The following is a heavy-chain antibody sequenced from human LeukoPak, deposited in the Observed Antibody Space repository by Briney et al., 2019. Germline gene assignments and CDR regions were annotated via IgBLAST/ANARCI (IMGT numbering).Heavy chain of an antibody. V-gene: IGHV4-59*08. CDR3: ARHERIDNWFDP. Sequence: SETLSLTCTVSGGSISSYYWSWIRQPPGKALEWIGYIYYRGSTNYNPSLKSRVTISVDTSKNQFSLKLTSVTAADTAMYYCARHERIDNWFDPWGQGTLVTVSS. J-gene: IGHJ5*02. CDR2: IYYRGST. D-gene: IGHD1-1*01. CDR1: GGSISSYY.